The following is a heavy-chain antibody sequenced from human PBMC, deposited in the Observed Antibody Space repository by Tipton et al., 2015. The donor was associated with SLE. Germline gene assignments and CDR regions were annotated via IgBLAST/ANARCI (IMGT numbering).Heavy chain of an antibody. D-gene: IGHD6-19*01. CDR2: IHFSGTT. J-gene: IGHJ3*02. Sequence: TLSLTCAVSGYSVRSGFYWSWIRQPPGKGLEWIGAIHFSGTTYYNPSLKSPVTISIDTSKNQFSLKLSSVTAADTAVYYCARKAVAGHYDAFDIWGQGTMVTVSS. V-gene: IGHV4-38-2*01. CDR1: GYSVRSGFY. CDR3: ARKAVAGHYDAFDI.